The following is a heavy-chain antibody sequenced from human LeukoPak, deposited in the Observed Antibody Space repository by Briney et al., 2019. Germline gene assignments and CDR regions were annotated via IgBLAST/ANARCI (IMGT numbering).Heavy chain of an antibody. Sequence: ASVKVSCKASGYTFTGYYMHWVRQAPGQGLEWMGWINPNSGGTNYAQKFQGRVTMTRDTSISTAYMELSSLRYDDTAVCYCATNILVRDIINWFDPWGQGTLVTVSS. D-gene: IGHD3-10*01. J-gene: IGHJ5*02. V-gene: IGHV1-2*02. CDR2: INPNSGGT. CDR1: GYTFTGYY. CDR3: ATNILVRDIINWFDP.